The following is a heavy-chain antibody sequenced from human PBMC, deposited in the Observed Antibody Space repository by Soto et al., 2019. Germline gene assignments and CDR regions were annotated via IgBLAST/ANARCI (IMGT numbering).Heavy chain of an antibody. CDR1: SGSVSSGPYY. J-gene: IGHJ4*02. CDR3: ARDAMSAYYHDH. D-gene: IGHD3-3*01. V-gene: IGHV4-31*03. Sequence: PSETLSLTCTDSSGSVSSGPYYWSWIRPHPGRGLEWTGYIYYTGNTYYNPSLKSRLAISVDTSKNQFSLKLTSVTAADMAVYYCARDAMSAYYHDHWGQGTLVTVSS. CDR2: IYYTGNT.